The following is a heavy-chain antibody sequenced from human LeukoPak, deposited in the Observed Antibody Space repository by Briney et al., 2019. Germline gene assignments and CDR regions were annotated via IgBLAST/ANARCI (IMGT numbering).Heavy chain of an antibody. D-gene: IGHD2-2*01. Sequence: SETLSLTCTVSGGSISSGGYYWSWIRQHPGKGLEWIGYIYYSGSTYYNPSLKSRVTISVGTSKNQFSLKLSSVTAADTAVYYCARVTVVVPAGYMDVWGKGTTVTVSS. CDR1: GGSISSGGYY. CDR3: ARVTVVVPAGYMDV. CDR2: IYYSGST. J-gene: IGHJ6*03. V-gene: IGHV4-31*03.